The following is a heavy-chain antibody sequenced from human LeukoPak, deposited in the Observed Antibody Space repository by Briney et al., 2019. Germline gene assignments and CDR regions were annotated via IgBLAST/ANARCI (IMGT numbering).Heavy chain of an antibody. CDR2: INHSGST. CDR3: ASQVSSSWAYGMDV. D-gene: IGHD6-13*01. J-gene: IGHJ6*02. Sequence: PSETLSLTCAVYGGSFSGYYWSRIRQPPGKGLEWNGEINHSGSTNYNPSLKSRVTISVDTSKNQFSLKLSSVTAADTAVYYCASQVSSSWAYGMDVWGQGTTVTVSS. V-gene: IGHV4-34*01. CDR1: GGSFSGYY.